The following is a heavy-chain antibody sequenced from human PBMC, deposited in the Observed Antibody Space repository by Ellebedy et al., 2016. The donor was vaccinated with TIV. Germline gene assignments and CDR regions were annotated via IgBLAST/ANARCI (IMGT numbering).Heavy chain of an antibody. Sequence: SVKVSCKASGGTFSNYAISWVRQAPGQGLEWMGGIIPIFTTTNYAQHFQGRLTITADESTSTAYMELSSLRSGDTAVYFCARFRPGPLPDFYYYGMDVWGQGTTVTVSS. CDR3: ARFRPGPLPDFYYYGMDV. CDR1: GGTFSNYA. V-gene: IGHV1-69*13. J-gene: IGHJ6*02. CDR2: IIPIFTTT. D-gene: IGHD3-10*01.